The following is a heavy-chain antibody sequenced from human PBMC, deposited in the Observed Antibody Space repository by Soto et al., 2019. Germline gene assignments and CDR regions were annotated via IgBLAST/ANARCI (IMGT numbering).Heavy chain of an antibody. CDR1: GFTVSSNY. D-gene: IGHD5-18*01. CDR2: SGTSSRS. V-gene: IGHV3-53*01. Sequence: GGSLRLSCAASGFTVSSNYMSWVRQAPGKGLEWVSGISGTSSRSSYAESVRGRFTISRDNLNNTLSLQMHSLRAEDTAVYYCARGGRYTHAYGDYSCAMDVWGQGTTVTVSS. J-gene: IGHJ6*02. CDR3: ARGGRYTHAYGDYSCAMDV.